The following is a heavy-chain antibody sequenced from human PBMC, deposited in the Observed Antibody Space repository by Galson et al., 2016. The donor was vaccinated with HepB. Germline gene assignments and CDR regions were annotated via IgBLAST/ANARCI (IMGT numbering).Heavy chain of an antibody. J-gene: IGHJ4*02. CDR3: GKHGGFDY. V-gene: IGHV3-23*01. CDR1: GFSFSNSG. CDR2: ITRSGDAT. Sequence: LRLSCAASGFSFSNSGMSWVRQAPGRGLEWVSGITRSGDATHYVDFVKGRFTISRDNSKNTLYLYMNNLTAGDTAIYYCGKHGGFDYWGQGALVTVSS. D-gene: IGHD3-16*01.